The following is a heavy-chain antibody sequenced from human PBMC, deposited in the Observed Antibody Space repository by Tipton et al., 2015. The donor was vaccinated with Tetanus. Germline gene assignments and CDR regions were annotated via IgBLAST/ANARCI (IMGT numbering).Heavy chain of an antibody. Sequence: LSLTCAASGFNFSSFAMHWVRQAPGKGLEWVALISYDGSNKYYADSVKDRFTITRDNSKNTLYVQMNSLRAEDMAVYYCAREYSTTWGVVGCFDPWGQGTLVTVSS. V-gene: IGHV3-30-3*01. CDR2: ISYDGSNK. J-gene: IGHJ5*02. CDR1: GFNFSSFA. D-gene: IGHD2-2*01. CDR3: AREYSTTWGVVGCFDP.